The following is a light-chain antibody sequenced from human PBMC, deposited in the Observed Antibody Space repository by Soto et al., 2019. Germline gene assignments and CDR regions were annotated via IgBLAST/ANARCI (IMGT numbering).Light chain of an antibody. CDR2: EDN. V-gene: IGLV6-57*04. CDR1: SGAIASNS. Sequence: NFMLTQPHSVSESPGKTVIISCTRSSGAIASNSVQWYQQRPGSAPSTVIYEDNQRPSGVPDRFSGSTDGSSNSASLTISGLQTEDEADYYCQSYYSNTVVFGGGTKVTVL. CDR3: QSYYSNTVV. J-gene: IGLJ2*01.